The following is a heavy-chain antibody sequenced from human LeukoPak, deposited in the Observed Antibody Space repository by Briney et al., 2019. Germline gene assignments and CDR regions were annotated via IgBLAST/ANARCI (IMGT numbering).Heavy chain of an antibody. J-gene: IGHJ4*02. V-gene: IGHV3-21*04. D-gene: IGHD5-18*01. CDR3: AKAKRGYSYGFDY. CDR2: ISSSSSYI. Sequence: PGGSLRLSCAASGFTFSSYSMNWVRQAPGKGLEWVSSISSSSSYIYYADSVKGRFTISRDNAKNSLYLQMNSLRAEDMALYYCAKAKRGYSYGFDYWGQGTLVTVSS. CDR1: GFTFSSYS.